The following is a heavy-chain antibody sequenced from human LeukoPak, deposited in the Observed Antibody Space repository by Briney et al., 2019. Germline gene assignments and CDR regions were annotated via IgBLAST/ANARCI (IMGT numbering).Heavy chain of an antibody. J-gene: IGHJ4*02. CDR1: GFTFSDYG. CDR2: ISYDGSNK. CDR3: AKDLIVSGTATILDY. V-gene: IGHV3-30*18. Sequence: GGSLRLSCAASGFTFSDYGIHGVRQAPGKGLEWVAVISYDGSNKYYGDSVQGRFTISRDNSKNRLYLHTDSLRTEDTAVYYCAKDLIVSGTATILDYWGQGTLVTVSS. D-gene: IGHD5-24*01.